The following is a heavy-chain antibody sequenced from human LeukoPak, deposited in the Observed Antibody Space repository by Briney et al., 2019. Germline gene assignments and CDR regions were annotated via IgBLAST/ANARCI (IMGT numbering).Heavy chain of an antibody. J-gene: IGHJ4*02. D-gene: IGHD6-25*01. V-gene: IGHV1-46*01. Sequence: ASVKVPCKASGYTFSNYYLHWVRQAPGQGLEWMAKINPSGSGTSYAQKFQGRVSVTRDTSTGTVYMELSSLTSEDTAVYYCASHKSGWQQTYFDFWGQGILVTVSS. CDR2: INPSGSGT. CDR1: GYTFSNYY. CDR3: ASHKSGWQQTYFDF.